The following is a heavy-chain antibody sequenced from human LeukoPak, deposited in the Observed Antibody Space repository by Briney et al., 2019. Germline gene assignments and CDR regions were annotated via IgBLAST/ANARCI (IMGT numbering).Heavy chain of an antibody. CDR3: ARDQTGDL. CDR2: ISSSSGTI. V-gene: IGHV3-48*01. CDR1: GFTFSSYT. Sequence: GGSLRLSCAASGFTFSSYTMNWVRQAPGKGLEWVSYISSSSGTIYYADSVKGRFTISRDNAKNSLYLHMNSLRAEDTAVYYCARDQTGDLWGQGTMVTVSS. J-gene: IGHJ3*01. D-gene: IGHD1-14*01.